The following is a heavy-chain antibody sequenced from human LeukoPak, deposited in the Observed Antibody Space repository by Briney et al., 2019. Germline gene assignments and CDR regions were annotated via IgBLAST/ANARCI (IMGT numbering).Heavy chain of an antibody. CDR1: GGSISSYY. J-gene: IGHJ4*02. CDR2: IYYSGST. V-gene: IGHV4-59*01. CDR3: TREANYNFDY. Sequence: SETLSLTCTVSGGSISSYYWSWIRQPPGKGLEWIGYIYYSGSTNYNPSLKSRVTISVDTSKNQFSLKLSSVTAADTAAYYCTREANYNFDYWGQGTLATVSS. D-gene: IGHD3-10*01.